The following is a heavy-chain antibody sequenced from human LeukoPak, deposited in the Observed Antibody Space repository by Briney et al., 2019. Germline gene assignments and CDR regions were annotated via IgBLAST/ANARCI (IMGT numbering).Heavy chain of an antibody. D-gene: IGHD3-22*01. CDR1: GYTFTSYA. CDR3: ARDLPWGDSSGRGDY. CDR2: INAGNGNT. J-gene: IGHJ4*02. V-gene: IGHV1-3*01. Sequence: ASVKVSCKVSGYTFTSYAMHWVRQAPGQRLEWMGWINAGNGNTKYSQKFQGRVTITRDTSASTAYMELSSLRSEDTAVYYCARDLPWGDSSGRGDYWGQGTLVTVSS.